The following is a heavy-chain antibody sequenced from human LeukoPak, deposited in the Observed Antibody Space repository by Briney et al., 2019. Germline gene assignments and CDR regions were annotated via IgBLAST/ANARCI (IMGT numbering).Heavy chain of an antibody. CDR3: ARNDGYNAFDY. Sequence: PGRSLRLSCAASGFTFSSYAMHWVRQAPGKGLEWVAVISYDGSNKHYADSVKGRFTISRDNPKNTLYLQMNSLRAEDTAVYYCARNDGYNAFDYWGQGTLVTVSS. CDR1: GFTFSSYA. V-gene: IGHV3-30-3*01. D-gene: IGHD5-24*01. J-gene: IGHJ4*02. CDR2: ISYDGSNK.